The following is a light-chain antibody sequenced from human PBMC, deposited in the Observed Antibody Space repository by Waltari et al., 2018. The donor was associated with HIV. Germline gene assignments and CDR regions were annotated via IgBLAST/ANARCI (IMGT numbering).Light chain of an antibody. CDR1: QDMSNS. V-gene: IGKV1-33*01. CDR2: DAS. J-gene: IGKJ4*01. CDR3: QQYDNLPPL. Sequence: DNQMTQSPSSLSASVGDRVTVHCQASQDMSNSLNWYQKKPGKTPKLLIYDASNLETGVPSRFSGSGSGTDFTFTISSLQSEDIATYYCQQYDNLPPLFGGGTKVEIK.